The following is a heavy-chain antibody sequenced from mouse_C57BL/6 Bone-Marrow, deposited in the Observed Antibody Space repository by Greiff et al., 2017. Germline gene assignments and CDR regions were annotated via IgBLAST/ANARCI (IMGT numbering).Heavy chain of an antibody. CDR1: GYTFTSYW. V-gene: IGHV1-7*01. J-gene: IGHJ2*01. CDR2: INPSSGYT. CDR3: GRRRYFDY. Sequence: QAQLKQSGAELAKPGASVKLSCKASGYTFTSYWMHWVKQRPGQGLEWIGYINPSSGYTKYNQKFKDKATLTADKSSSTAYMQLSSLTYEDSAVYYCGRRRYFDYWGQGTTLTVSS.